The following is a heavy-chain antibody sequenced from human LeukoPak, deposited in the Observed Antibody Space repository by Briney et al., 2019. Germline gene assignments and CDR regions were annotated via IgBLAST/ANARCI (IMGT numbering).Heavy chain of an antibody. V-gene: IGHV3-23*01. Sequence: GGSLRLSCAASGFTLSSYAMSWVRQAPGKGLEWVSAISGSGGSTYYADSVKGRFTISRDNSKNTLYLQMNSLRAEDTAVYYCAKDSDYYGSGSFDYWGQGTLVTVSS. CDR1: GFTLSSYA. CDR2: ISGSGGST. CDR3: AKDSDYYGSGSFDY. J-gene: IGHJ4*02. D-gene: IGHD3-10*01.